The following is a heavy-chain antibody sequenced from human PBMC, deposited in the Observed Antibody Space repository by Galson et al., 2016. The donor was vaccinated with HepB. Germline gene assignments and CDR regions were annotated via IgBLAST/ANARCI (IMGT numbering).Heavy chain of an antibody. CDR2: ISADGSNY. CDR3: AGSYHSSGYFGNWYFDL. J-gene: IGHJ2*01. V-gene: IGHV3-30-3*01. CDR1: GFTFSSYG. D-gene: IGHD3-22*01. Sequence: SLRLSCAASGFTFSSYGIHWVRQAPGKGLEWVAVISADGSNYYYADSVKGRFTISRDNSKNTLYLQTNSLTTEDTAVYCCAGSYHSSGYFGNWYFDLWGRGTLVTVSS.